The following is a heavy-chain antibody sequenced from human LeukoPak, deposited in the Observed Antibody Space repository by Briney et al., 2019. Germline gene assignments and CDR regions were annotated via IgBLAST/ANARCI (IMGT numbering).Heavy chain of an antibody. CDR1: GYSFSNYW. J-gene: IGHJ4*02. CDR3: ARLTGTTTSPLDY. Sequence: GESLKISCKGSGYSFSNYWIGWVRQMPGKGLEWMGIIYPGDSDTRHSPSFQGQVTISADKSISTAYLQWSSLKASDTAMYYCARLTGTTTSPLDYWGQGTLVTVSS. V-gene: IGHV5-51*01. D-gene: IGHD1-7*01. CDR2: IYPGDSDT.